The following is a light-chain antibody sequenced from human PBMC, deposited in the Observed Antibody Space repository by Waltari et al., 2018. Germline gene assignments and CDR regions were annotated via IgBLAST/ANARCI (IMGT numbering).Light chain of an antibody. J-gene: IGLJ2*01. CDR1: SRDGGNYDF. CDR2: EVN. V-gene: IGLV2-23*02. CDR3: CSYATRNTPVA. Sequence: QSALTQPASVSGSPGQSITISCPRSSRDGGNYDFVSWYQKYPGKSPKVIIYEVNNRPSGVSDRFSGSKSGNTASLTISGLQPEDEADYHCCSYATRNTPVAFGGGTKVTLL.